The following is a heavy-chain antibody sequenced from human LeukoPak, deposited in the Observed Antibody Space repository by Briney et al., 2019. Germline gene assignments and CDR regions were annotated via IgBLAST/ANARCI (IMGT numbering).Heavy chain of an antibody. CDR2: ISSSSSYI. D-gene: IGHD6-13*01. J-gene: IGHJ4*02. CDR1: GFTFSSYS. Sequence: GGFLRLSCAASGFTFSSYSMNWVRQAPGKGLEWVSSISSSSSYIYYADSVKGRFTISRDNAKNSLYLQMNSLRAEDTAVYYCARDGLAAAGYDYWGQGTLVTVSS. V-gene: IGHV3-21*01. CDR3: ARDGLAAAGYDY.